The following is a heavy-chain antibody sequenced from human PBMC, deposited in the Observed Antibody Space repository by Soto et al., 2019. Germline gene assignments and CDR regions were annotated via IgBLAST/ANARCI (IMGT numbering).Heavy chain of an antibody. Sequence: GGSLRLSCAASGFTFSSYAMSWVRQAPGKGLEWVSATSGSGGSTYYADSVKGRFTISRDNSKNTLYLQMNSLRAEDTAVYYCAKDTLLRYFDWLLHPYYYYHMDVWGKGTTVTVSS. CDR3: AKDTLLRYFDWLLHPYYYYHMDV. CDR2: TSGSGGST. J-gene: IGHJ6*03. V-gene: IGHV3-23*01. D-gene: IGHD3-9*01. CDR1: GFTFSSYA.